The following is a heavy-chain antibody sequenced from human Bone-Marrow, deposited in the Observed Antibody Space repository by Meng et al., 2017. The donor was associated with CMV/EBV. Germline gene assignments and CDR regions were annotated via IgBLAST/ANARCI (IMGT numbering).Heavy chain of an antibody. CDR2: IKQDGSEK. J-gene: IGHJ6*02. D-gene: IGHD3-3*01. CDR1: GFTFSSYW. Sequence: GESLKISCAASGFTFSSYWISWVRQAPGKGLEWVANIKQDGSEKYYVDSVKGRFTISRDNAKNSLYLQMNSLRAEDTAVYYCARGGALEWLLAHYYYGMDVWGQGTTVTVSS. CDR3: ARGGALEWLLAHYYYGMDV. V-gene: IGHV3-7*01.